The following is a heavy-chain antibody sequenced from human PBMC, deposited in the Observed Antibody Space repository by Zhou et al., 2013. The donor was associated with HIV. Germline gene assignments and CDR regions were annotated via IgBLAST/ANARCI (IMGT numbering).Heavy chain of an antibody. CDR1: GGTFSSYA. J-gene: IGHJ3*02. CDR3: ATHVEMATIGSDAFDI. V-gene: IGHV1-69*05. CDR2: IIPIFGTA. Sequence: QVQLVQSGAEVKKPGSSVKVSCKASGGTFSSYAISWVRQAPGQGLEWMGGIIPIFGTANYAQKFQGRVTITTDESTSTAYMELSSLRSEDTAVYYCATHVEMATIGSDAFDIWGQGTMVTVSS. D-gene: IGHD5-12*01.